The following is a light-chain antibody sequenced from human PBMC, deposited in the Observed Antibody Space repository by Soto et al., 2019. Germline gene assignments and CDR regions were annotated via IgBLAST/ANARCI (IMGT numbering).Light chain of an antibody. Sequence: DIQLTQSPSFLSASVGDRVTITCRASQGIRTFLAWYQQKLGAAPKLLIYAASTLQSGVSLRFSGSGSGTEFTLTISSLPPEDVATYYCQHLNSYPRALAFGGGTQVEI. J-gene: IGKJ4*01. V-gene: IGKV1-9*01. CDR1: QGIRTF. CDR3: QHLNSYPRALA. CDR2: AAS.